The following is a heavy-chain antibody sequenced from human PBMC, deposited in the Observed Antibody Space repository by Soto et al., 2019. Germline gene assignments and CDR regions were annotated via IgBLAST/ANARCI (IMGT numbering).Heavy chain of an antibody. J-gene: IGHJ4*01. V-gene: IGHV1-18*01. CDR3: ARDRSSHDY. CDR1: VHTFSNYG. Sequence: QVQLVQSGGEVKKPGASVKVSCKASVHTFSNYGISWVRQAPGQGLEWMGWVSAYNANTNYAQKFQGGVTMTADTSTSTAYMELRSLRSDDTALYYCARDRSSHDYWGQGTLVTVSS. CDR2: VSAYNANT.